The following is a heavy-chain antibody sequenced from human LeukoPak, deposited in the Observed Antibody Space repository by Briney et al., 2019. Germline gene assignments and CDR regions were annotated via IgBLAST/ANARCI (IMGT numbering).Heavy chain of an antibody. CDR1: GYSFTSYW. J-gene: IGHJ5*02. CDR3: ARQGYSYGYWFDP. CDR2: IDPSDSYT. D-gene: IGHD5-18*01. V-gene: IGHV5-10-1*01. Sequence: GESLKISCKGSGYSFTSYWISWVRQMPGKGLDWMGRIDPSDSYTNYSPSFQGHVTISADKSISTAYLQWSSLKASDTAMYYCARQGYSYGYWFDPWGQGTLVTVSS.